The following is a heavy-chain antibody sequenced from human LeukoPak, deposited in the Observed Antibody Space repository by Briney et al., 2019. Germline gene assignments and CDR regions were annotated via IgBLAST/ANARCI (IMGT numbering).Heavy chain of an antibody. Sequence: SETLSLTCAVFGYSISSGYYWGWIRQPPGKGLEWIGSIYHSGSTYYNPSLKSRVTISVDTSKNQFSLKLSSVTAADTAVYYCARLGSMVFDYWGQGTLVTVSS. CDR2: IYHSGST. CDR3: ARLGSMVFDY. V-gene: IGHV4-38-2*01. CDR1: GYSISSGYY. D-gene: IGHD2-8*01. J-gene: IGHJ4*02.